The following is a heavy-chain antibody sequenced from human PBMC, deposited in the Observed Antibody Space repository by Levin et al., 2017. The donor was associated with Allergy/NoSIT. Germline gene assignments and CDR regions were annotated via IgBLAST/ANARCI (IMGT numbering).Heavy chain of an antibody. J-gene: IGHJ6*02. V-gene: IGHV3-64*01. CDR3: ARRIAVAGTNYYGMDV. CDR2: ISSNGGST. CDR1: GFTFSSYA. D-gene: IGHD6-19*01. Sequence: LSGGSLRLSCAASGFTFSSYAMHWVRQAPGKGLEYVSAISSNGGSTYYANSVKGRFTISRDNSKNTLYLQMGSLRAEDMAVYYCARRIAVAGTNYYGMDVWGQGTTVTVSS.